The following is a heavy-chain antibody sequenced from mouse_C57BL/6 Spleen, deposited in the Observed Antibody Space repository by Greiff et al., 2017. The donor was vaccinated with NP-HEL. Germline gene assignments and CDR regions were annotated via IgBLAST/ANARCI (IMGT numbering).Heavy chain of an antibody. CDR1: GFTFSSYA. Sequence: EVQRVESGGGLVKPGGSLKLSCAASGFTFSSYAMSWVRQTPEKRLEWVATISDGGSYTYYPDNVKGRFTISRDNAKNNLYLQMSHLKSEDTAMYYCARGKNSKSSGFAYWGQGTLVTVSA. J-gene: IGHJ3*01. D-gene: IGHD2-5*01. CDR2: ISDGGSYT. V-gene: IGHV5-4*01. CDR3: ARGKNSKSSGFAY.